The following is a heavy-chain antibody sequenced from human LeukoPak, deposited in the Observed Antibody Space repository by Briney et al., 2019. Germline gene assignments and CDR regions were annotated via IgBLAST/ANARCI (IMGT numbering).Heavy chain of an antibody. V-gene: IGHV3-30*18. Sequence: AGGSLRLSCAASGFIFGRYWMTWVRQAPGKGLEWVAVISYDGSDKYYADSVKGRFTISRDNSKNTLSLQMNGLRADDTAVYYCAKQREGTSWSPDYWGQGSLVTVSS. CDR1: GFIFGRYW. D-gene: IGHD6-13*01. CDR3: AKQREGTSWSPDY. J-gene: IGHJ4*02. CDR2: ISYDGSDK.